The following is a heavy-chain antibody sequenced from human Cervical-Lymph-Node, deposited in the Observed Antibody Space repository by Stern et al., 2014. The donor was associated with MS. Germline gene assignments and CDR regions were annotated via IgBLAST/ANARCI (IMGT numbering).Heavy chain of an antibody. Sequence: VQLVESGGDLVQPWGSLRLSCVASGFTFTSYAINWVRQPPGQGLEWISAIIGSGERTYDADSVKGRFTISRDNSRNTVYLQMDSLSAEDTATYFCTLLATPTDYWGRGTLAIVSS. V-gene: IGHV3-23*04. D-gene: IGHD2-15*01. CDR3: TLLATPTDY. J-gene: IGHJ4*02. CDR2: IIGSGERT. CDR1: GFTFTSYA.